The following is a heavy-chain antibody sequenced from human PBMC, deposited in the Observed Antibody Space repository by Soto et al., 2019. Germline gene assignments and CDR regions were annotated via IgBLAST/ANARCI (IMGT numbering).Heavy chain of an antibody. Sequence: QLHLVQSGAEETKPGASVKLSCKTSGYTFANFFLHWVRQAPGQSLEWMGRINGGNGDTQYSQKFQGRITLTRDTSTSAGYMELSSLTSEDTAVYYCASTFYGDFGYWGQGALVTVSS. CDR1: GYTFANFF. CDR3: ASTFYGDFGY. J-gene: IGHJ4*02. V-gene: IGHV1-3*05. D-gene: IGHD4-17*01. CDR2: INGGNGDT.